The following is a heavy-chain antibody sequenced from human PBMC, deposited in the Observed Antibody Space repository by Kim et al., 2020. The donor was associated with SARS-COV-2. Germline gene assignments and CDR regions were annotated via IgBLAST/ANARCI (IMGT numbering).Heavy chain of an antibody. D-gene: IGHD6-6*01. CDR1: GGSISSSSYY. CDR3: ASLSIAARFLWYFDL. Sequence: SETLSLTCTVSGGSISSSSYYWGWIRQPPGKGLEWIGSIYYSGSTYYNPSLKSRVTISVDTSKNQFSLKLSSVTAADTAVYYCASLSIAARFLWYFDLWGRGTLVTVSS. J-gene: IGHJ2*01. CDR2: IYYSGST. V-gene: IGHV4-39*07.